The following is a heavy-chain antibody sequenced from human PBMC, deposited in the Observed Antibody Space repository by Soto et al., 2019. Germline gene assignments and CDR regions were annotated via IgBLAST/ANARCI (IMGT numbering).Heavy chain of an antibody. CDR2: VSYDGSNE. CDR3: ARDRVRFVVGTTTFDS. D-gene: IGHD1-26*01. J-gene: IGHJ4*02. CDR1: GNTVPNYA. Sequence: SCKASGNTVPNYAMHWVRQAPGKGLEWVAVVSYDGSNEFYADSVKGRLTISRDNSKNTLFLQMSSLRAEDTAVYYCARDRVRFVVGTTTFDSWGLGTLVTVSS. V-gene: IGHV3-30-3*01.